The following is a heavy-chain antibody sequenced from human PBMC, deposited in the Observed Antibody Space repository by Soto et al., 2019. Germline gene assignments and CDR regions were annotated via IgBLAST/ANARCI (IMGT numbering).Heavy chain of an antibody. CDR3: ARGVVDYDSSGYYGY. V-gene: IGHV4-34*01. Sequence: QVQLQQWGAGLLKPSETLSLTCAVYGGSFSGYYWSWIRQPPGKGLEWIGEINHSGSTNYNPSLKSRVTISVDTSKNQFSLKLSSVTAADTAVYYCARGVVDYDSSGYYGYWGQGTLVTVSS. D-gene: IGHD3-22*01. J-gene: IGHJ4*02. CDR1: GGSFSGYY. CDR2: INHSGST.